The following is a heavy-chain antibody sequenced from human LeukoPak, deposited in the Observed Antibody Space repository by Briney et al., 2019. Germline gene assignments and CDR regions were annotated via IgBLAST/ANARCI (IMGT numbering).Heavy chain of an antibody. CDR3: AKFADDYYDSSGYYDDY. D-gene: IGHD3-22*01. CDR2: IQCDGSNK. CDR1: GFTFNNYG. J-gene: IGHJ4*02. V-gene: IGHV3-30*02. Sequence: GGSLRLSCAASGFTFNNYGMHWVRQAPGKGLEWVAFIQCDGSNKYYADSVKGRFTISRDNSKNTLYLQMNSLRTEDTAVYYCAKFADDYYDSSGYYDDYWGQGTLVTVSS.